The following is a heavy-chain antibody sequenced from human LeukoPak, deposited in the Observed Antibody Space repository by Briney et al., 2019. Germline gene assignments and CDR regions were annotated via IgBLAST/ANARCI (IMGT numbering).Heavy chain of an antibody. D-gene: IGHD4/OR15-4a*01. CDR2: IRYDGSNK. J-gene: IGHJ3*02. V-gene: IGHV3-30*02. Sequence: GGSLRLSCAASGFTFSSNGMHWVRQAPGKGLEWVAFIRYDGSNKYYADSVKGRFTISRDNSKNTLYVQMNSLRAEDTALYYCVKVGASLPDAFDTWGQGTMVTVSS. CDR1: GFTFSSNG. CDR3: VKVGASLPDAFDT.